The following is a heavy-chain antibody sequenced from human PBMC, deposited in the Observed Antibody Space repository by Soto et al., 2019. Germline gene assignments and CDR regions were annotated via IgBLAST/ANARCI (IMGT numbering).Heavy chain of an antibody. CDR3: ARHGSYSNHPYYYGMDV. CDR1: GYSFTSYW. D-gene: IGHD4-4*01. Sequence: GAYLKISCKGSGYSFTSYWISWVRQMPGKGLEWMGRIDPSDSYTNYSPSFQGHVTISADKTNSTAYLQWSSLKASDTAMYYGARHGSYSNHPYYYGMDVWGQGTTVTVSS. J-gene: IGHJ6*02. CDR2: IDPSDSYT. V-gene: IGHV5-10-1*01.